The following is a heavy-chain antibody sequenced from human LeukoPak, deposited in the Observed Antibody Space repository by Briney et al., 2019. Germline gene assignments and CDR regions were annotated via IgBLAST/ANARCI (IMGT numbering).Heavy chain of an antibody. CDR2: IIPIFGTA. CDR3: ARDNSVRDEAWWFNP. V-gene: IGHV1-69*06. CDR1: GGTFSSYA. Sequence: SGKVSCKASGGTFSSYAISWVRQAPGQGLEWMGGIIPIFGTANYAQKFQGRVTITADKSTSTAYMELSSLRSEDTAVYYCARDNSVRDEAWWFNPWGQGTLVTVSS. J-gene: IGHJ5*02. D-gene: IGHD5-24*01.